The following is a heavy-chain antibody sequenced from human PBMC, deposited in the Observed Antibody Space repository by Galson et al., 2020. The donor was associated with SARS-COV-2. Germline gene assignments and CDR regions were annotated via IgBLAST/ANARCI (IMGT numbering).Heavy chain of an antibody. CDR1: GFPFTTYA. Sequence: TGGSLRLSCAASGFPFTTYAVSWVRQAPGKGLEWVSGMSGSEGHTYHADSVKGRFTVSRDNSKNTLYLQMNSLRAEDTAVYYCAKGNGTENPYNWFDPWGQGTLVTVSS. CDR2: MSGSEGHT. J-gene: IGHJ5*02. V-gene: IGHV3-23*01. CDR3: AKGNGTENPYNWFDP. D-gene: IGHD1-1*01.